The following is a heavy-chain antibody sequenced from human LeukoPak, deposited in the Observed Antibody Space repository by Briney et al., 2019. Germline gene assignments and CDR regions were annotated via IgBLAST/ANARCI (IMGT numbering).Heavy chain of an antibody. V-gene: IGHV3-23*01. J-gene: IGHJ2*01. Sequence: GGSLRLSCEASGFTFGSFGMTWVCQAPGKGLQWVSGITGSTTWTYYAASVKGRFTISRDNSQNTLHLQMNSLRADDTAVYYCARELVSSGTGYFDLWGRGTLVTVSS. D-gene: IGHD3-10*02. CDR3: ARELVSSGTGYFDL. CDR2: ITGSTTWT. CDR1: GFTFGSFG.